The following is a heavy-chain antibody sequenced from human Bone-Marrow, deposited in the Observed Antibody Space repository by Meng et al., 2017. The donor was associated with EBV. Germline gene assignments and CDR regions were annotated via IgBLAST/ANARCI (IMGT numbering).Heavy chain of an antibody. CDR2: IYDTGTT. Sequence: TLAPTFTVFCVSVTGGTDRWSWHRQSPWKGLGWIGYIYDTGTTIYNPSLKSRVSIFLETSKNLFSLKLNSVTTADTAVYYCAKSRSSTPGVVDYWGQGTLVTVSS. CDR1: CVSVTGGTDR. J-gene: IGHJ4*02. CDR3: AKSRSSTPGVVDY. D-gene: IGHD3-10*01. V-gene: IGHV4-61*01.